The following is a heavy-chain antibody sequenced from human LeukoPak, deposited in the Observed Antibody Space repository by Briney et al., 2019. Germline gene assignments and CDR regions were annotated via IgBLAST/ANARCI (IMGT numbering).Heavy chain of an antibody. D-gene: IGHD2-2*01. Sequence: PGGSLRLSCAASGFTFSSYEMNWVRQAPGKGLEWVSYIGSSGSTIYYADSVKGRFTISRDNAKNSLYLQMNSLRAEDTAVYYCAAGLDIVVVPAASYYGMDVWGKGTTVTVSS. V-gene: IGHV3-48*03. J-gene: IGHJ6*04. CDR3: AAGLDIVVVPAASYYGMDV. CDR2: IGSSGSTI. CDR1: GFTFSSYE.